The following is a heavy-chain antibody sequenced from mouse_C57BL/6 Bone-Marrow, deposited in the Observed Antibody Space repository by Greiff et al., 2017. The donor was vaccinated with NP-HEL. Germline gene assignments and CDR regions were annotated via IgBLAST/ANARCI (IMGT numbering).Heavy chain of an antibody. J-gene: IGHJ1*03. CDR3: AREISYYGSSHWYFDV. CDR2: IYPGGGYT. V-gene: IGHV1-63*01. CDR1: GYTFTNYW. Sequence: VQLQQSGAELVRPGTSVKMSCKASGYTFTNYWIGWAKQRPGHGLEWIGDIYPGGGYTNYNEKFKGKATLTADKSSSTAYMQFSSLTSEDSAIYYCAREISYYGSSHWYFDVWGTGTTVTVSS. D-gene: IGHD1-1*01.